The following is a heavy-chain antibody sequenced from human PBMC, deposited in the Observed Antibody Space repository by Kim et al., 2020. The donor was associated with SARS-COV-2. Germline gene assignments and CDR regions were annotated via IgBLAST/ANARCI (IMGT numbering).Heavy chain of an antibody. J-gene: IGHJ6*02. V-gene: IGHV4-34*01. CDR1: GGSFSGYY. D-gene: IGHD3-3*01. CDR3: ARGGTFSVTIFGVVIIRPLMDV. Sequence: SETLSLTCAVYGGSFSGYYWSWIRQPPGKGLEWIGEINHSGSTNYNPSLKSRVTISVDTSKNQFSLKLSSVTAADTAVYYCARGGTFSVTIFGVVIIRPLMDVWGQGTTFTVSS. CDR2: INHSGST.